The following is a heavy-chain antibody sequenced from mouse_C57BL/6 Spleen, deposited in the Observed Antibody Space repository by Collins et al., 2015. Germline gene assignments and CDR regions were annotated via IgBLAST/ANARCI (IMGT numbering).Heavy chain of an antibody. D-gene: IGHD2-3*01. J-gene: IGHJ2*01. CDR2: IYPGSGNT. CDR1: GYTFTDYY. Sequence: QVQLKQSGAELVRPGASVKLSCKASGYTFTDYYXNWVKQRPGQGLEWIARIYPGSGNTYYNEKFKGKATLTAEKSSSTAYMQLSSLTSEDSAVYFCARRGDGYYFDYWGQGTTLTVSS. V-gene: IGHV1-76*01. CDR3: ARRGDGYYFDY.